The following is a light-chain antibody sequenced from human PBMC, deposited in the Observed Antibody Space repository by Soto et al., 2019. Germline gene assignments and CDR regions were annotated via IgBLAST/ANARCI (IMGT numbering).Light chain of an antibody. V-gene: IGKV3-20*01. CDR2: GAS. CDR1: QSVSSSY. CDR3: QQYGSSPYT. Sequence: EIVLTQSPGTLSLSPGERATLSCRASQSVSSSYLAWYQQKPGQAPRLLIFGASTRATGIPERFSGSGSGRDFTLTISRLEREDFAVFYCQQYGSSPYTFGQGPKLEIK. J-gene: IGKJ2*01.